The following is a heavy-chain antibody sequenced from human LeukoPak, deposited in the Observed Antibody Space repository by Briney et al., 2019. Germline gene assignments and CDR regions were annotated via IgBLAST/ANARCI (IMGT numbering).Heavy chain of an antibody. J-gene: IGHJ5*02. CDR3: ARETLTTSRWFGP. CDR2: IYYNGST. CDR1: GGSVSSSSYY. V-gene: IGHV4-61*01. D-gene: IGHD4-17*01. Sequence: SETLSLTCTVSGGSVSSSSYYWSWIRQPPGKGLEWIGYIYYNGSTNYNPSLKSRVTISVDTSKNQFSLKLSSVTAADTAVYYCARETLTTSRWFGPWGQGTLVTVSS.